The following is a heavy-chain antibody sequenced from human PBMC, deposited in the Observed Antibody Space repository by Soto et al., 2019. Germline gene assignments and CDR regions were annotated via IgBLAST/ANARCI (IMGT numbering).Heavy chain of an antibody. CDR2: IYYSGST. J-gene: IGHJ4*02. Sequence: KPSETLSLTCTVSGGSISSYYWSWIRQPPGKGLEWIGYIYYSGSTNYNPSLKSRVTISVDTSKNQFSLKLSSVTAADTAVYYCARVSYDFWSGHPPFFDYWGQGTLVTVSS. D-gene: IGHD3-3*01. CDR1: GGSISSYY. CDR3: ARVSYDFWSGHPPFFDY. V-gene: IGHV4-59*01.